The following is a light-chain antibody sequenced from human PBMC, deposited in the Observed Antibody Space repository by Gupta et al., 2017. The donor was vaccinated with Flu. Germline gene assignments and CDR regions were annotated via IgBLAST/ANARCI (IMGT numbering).Light chain of an antibody. CDR2: WAS. Sequence: DIVMTQSPDSLAVSLGERATINCKSSQTILSTSNNKNYLSWFQQRPGQPPKLLIYWASTRESGVPDRFTGSGYGTDFTLTISSRQAEDVAVYYCQQYYQHPPYTFGQGTKMEI. J-gene: IGKJ2*01. V-gene: IGKV4-1*01. CDR3: QQYYQHPPYT. CDR1: QTILSTSNNKNY.